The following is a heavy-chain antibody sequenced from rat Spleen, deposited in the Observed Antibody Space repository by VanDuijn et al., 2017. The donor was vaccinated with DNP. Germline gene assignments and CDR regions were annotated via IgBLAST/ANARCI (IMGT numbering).Heavy chain of an antibody. CDR1: GFSLTSYD. Sequence: QVQLKESGPGLVQPSQTLSLACTVSGFSLTSYDVHWVRQPPGKGLEWMGIIWTGGTTAYNSLLKSRLSITRDTSKSQVFLKMNSLQTEDTATYYCARVPNTYYVMDAWGQGASVTVSS. CDR2: IWTGGTT. CDR3: ARVPNTYYVMDA. V-gene: IGHV2-43*01. J-gene: IGHJ4*01. D-gene: IGHD3-8*01.